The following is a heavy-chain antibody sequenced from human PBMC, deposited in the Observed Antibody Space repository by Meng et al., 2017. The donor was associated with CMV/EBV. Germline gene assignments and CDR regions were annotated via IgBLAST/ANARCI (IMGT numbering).Heavy chain of an antibody. Sequence: YSMNWVRQARGKGLEWVSSISSSSSYIYYADSVKGRFTISRDNAKNSLYLQMNSLRAEDTAVYYCARPLGYCSSTSCYGRVNWFDPWGQGTLVTVSS. CDR3: ARPLGYCSSTSCYGRVNWFDP. J-gene: IGHJ5*02. CDR2: ISSSSSYI. V-gene: IGHV3-21*01. D-gene: IGHD2-2*01. CDR1: YS.